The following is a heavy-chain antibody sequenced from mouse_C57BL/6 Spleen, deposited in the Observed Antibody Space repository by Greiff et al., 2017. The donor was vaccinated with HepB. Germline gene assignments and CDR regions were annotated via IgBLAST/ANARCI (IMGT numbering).Heavy chain of an antibody. V-gene: IGHV1-80*01. CDR1: GYAFSSYW. Sequence: QVHVKQSGAELVKPGASVKISCKASGYAFSSYWMNWVKQRPGKGLEWIGQIYPGDGDTNYNGKFKGKATLTADKSSSTAYMQLSSLTSEDSAVYFCAGKLRLRAMDYWGQGTSVTVSS. J-gene: IGHJ4*01. D-gene: IGHD3-2*02. CDR2: IYPGDGDT. CDR3: AGKLRLRAMDY.